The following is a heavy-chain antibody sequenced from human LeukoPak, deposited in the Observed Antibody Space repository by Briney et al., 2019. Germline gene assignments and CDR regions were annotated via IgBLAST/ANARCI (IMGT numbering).Heavy chain of an antibody. CDR3: AGGGYSYGFDY. Sequence: SVKVSCKASGGAFSSYAISWVRQAPGQGLEWMGGIIPIFGTANYAQKFQGRVTITTDESTSTAYMELSSLRSEDTAVYYCAGGGYSYGFDYWGQGTLVTVSS. CDR2: IIPIFGTA. V-gene: IGHV1-69*05. D-gene: IGHD5-18*01. CDR1: GGAFSSYA. J-gene: IGHJ4*02.